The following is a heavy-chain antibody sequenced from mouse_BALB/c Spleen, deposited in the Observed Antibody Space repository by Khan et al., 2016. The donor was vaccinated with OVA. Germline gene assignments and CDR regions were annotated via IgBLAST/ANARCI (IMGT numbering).Heavy chain of an antibody. CDR3: ARRGDVYSWFTY. CDR1: GFTFSDYY. V-gene: IGHV5-12*02. CDR2: ITSDGGST. J-gene: IGHJ3*01. D-gene: IGHD1-1*01. Sequence: EVELVESGGVLVQPGGFLKLSCATSGFTFSDYYMCWVRQTPEKRLEWVAYITSDGGSTYYPDTVKGRFTISRDNAKNTLYLQMSRLKSEDTAIYYCARRGDVYSWFTYWGQGTLVTVSA.